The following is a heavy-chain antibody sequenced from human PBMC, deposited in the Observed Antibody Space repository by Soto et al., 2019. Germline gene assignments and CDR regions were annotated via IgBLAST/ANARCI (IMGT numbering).Heavy chain of an antibody. Sequence: SETLSLTCTVSGGSISSYYWSWIRQPPGKGLEWIGYIYYSGSTNYNPSLKSRVTISVDTSKNQFSLKLSSVIAADTAVYYCASDSNYDYFDYWGQGTLVTVSS. CDR1: GGSISSYY. J-gene: IGHJ4*02. D-gene: IGHD4-4*01. V-gene: IGHV4-59*08. CDR2: IYYSGST. CDR3: ASDSNYDYFDY.